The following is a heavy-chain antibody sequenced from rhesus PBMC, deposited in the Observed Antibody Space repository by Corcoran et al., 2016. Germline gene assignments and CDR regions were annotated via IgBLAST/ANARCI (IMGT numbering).Heavy chain of an antibody. Sequence: QVQLQQWGEGLVKPSETLSLTCAVYGGSISSNYWSWIRQPPGKGLEWIGRIRSGGSTNSNPSLKSRVTISKDTSKNQFALKLSSVTAADTAVYYCARDQVDFWTGYYHDYWGQGVLVTVSS. J-gene: IGHJ4*01. CDR3: ARDQVDFWTGYYHDY. D-gene: IGHD3-3*01. CDR1: GGSISSNY. CDR2: IRSGGST. V-gene: IGHV4-160*01.